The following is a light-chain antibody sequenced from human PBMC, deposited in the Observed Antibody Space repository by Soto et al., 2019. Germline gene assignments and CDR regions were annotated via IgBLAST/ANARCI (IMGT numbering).Light chain of an antibody. J-gene: IGKJ1*01. CDR3: KQRSNWPQP. V-gene: IGKV3-11*01. CDR1: QSVSSY. CDR2: DAS. Sequence: PWGSATLSCRASQSVSSYLAWYQQKPGQDPMLLIYDASNRATGIPDRFSGSGSGTDFTLTISSIEPEDFAVYYCKQRSNWPQPFGKGPKVDIK.